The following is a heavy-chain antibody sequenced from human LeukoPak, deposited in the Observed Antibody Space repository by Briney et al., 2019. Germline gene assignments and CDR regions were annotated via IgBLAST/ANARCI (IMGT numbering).Heavy chain of an antibody. V-gene: IGHV4-39*01. Sequence: PSETLSLTCTIFGGSISSSSYYWGWIRQPPGKGLEWIGSTHYSGSTYYNSSLKSRVTISADTSKNQFSLKLSSVTAADTAVYYCARGMGILTGYFQGYYFDYWGQGTLVTVSS. D-gene: IGHD3-9*01. CDR3: ARGMGILTGYFQGYYFDY. J-gene: IGHJ4*02. CDR2: THYSGST. CDR1: GGSISSSSYY.